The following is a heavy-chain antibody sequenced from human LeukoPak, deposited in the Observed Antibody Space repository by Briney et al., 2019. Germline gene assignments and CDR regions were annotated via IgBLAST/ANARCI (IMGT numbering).Heavy chain of an antibody. V-gene: IGHV3-48*02. CDR2: ISVSGGVR. CDR3: ARDRGYFYDQLDY. CDR1: GYPFSSYS. Sequence: PGGSLRLSCVASGYPFSSYSMNWIRQAPGKGLGWVSYISVSGGVRSYADSVKGRFTISRDDARNSLYLQMNSLKDEDTAVYYCARDRGYFYDQLDYRGQGTLVTVSS. J-gene: IGHJ4*02. D-gene: IGHD2/OR15-2a*01.